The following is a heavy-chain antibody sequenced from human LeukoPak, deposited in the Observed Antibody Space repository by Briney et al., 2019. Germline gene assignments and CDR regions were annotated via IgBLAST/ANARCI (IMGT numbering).Heavy chain of an antibody. J-gene: IGHJ6*02. CDR1: GGSISSYY. Sequence: SETLSLTCTVTGGSISSYYWSWIRQPPGKALEWIGYIYYSGSTNYNPSLKSRVTISVDTSKNQFSLRLSSVTAADTAVYYCARVAAKGYYYNMDVWGQGTTVTVSS. CDR2: IYYSGST. CDR3: ARVAAKGYYYNMDV. V-gene: IGHV4-59*01.